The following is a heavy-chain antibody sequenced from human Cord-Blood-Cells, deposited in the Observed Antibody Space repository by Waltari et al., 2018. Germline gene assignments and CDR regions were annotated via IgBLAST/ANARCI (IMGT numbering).Heavy chain of an antibody. CDR2: IDYSGST. CDR3: ARLNWNYAFDI. D-gene: IGHD1-7*01. V-gene: IGHV4-39*01. CDR1: GGSISSSSYY. J-gene: IGHJ3*02. Sequence: QLQLQESGPGLVKPSETLSLTCTVSGGSISSSSYYWGWIRQPPGKGLEWIGSIDYSGSTYYNPSLKSRVTISVDTSKNQFSLKLSSVTAADTAVYYCARLNWNYAFDIWGQGTMVTVSS.